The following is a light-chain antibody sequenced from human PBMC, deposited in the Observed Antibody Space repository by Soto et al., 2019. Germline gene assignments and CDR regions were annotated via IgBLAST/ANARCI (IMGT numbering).Light chain of an antibody. J-gene: IGKJ2*01. V-gene: IGKV3-20*01. CDR3: QQYGSSYT. Sequence: EIVLTQSPGTLSLSPGERATLSCRASQSLGSTYLAWYQQKPGQAPRLLISGASSRATGIPGRFSGSGSGRDFALTISRLEPEDFAVYYCQQYGSSYTFGQGTKLEIK. CDR1: QSLGSTY. CDR2: GAS.